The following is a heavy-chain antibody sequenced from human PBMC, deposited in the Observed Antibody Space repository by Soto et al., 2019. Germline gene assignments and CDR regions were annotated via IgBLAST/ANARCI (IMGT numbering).Heavy chain of an antibody. Sequence: GGSLRLSCAASGFTFSSYSMNWVRQAPGKGLEWVSSISSSSSYIYYADSVKGRFTISRDNAKNSLYLQMNSLRAEDTAVYYCARDRVRQLAYYYYYMDVWGKGTTVTVSS. CDR3: ARDRVRQLAYYYYYMDV. CDR1: GFTFSSYS. CDR2: ISSSSSYI. V-gene: IGHV3-21*01. D-gene: IGHD6-13*01. J-gene: IGHJ6*03.